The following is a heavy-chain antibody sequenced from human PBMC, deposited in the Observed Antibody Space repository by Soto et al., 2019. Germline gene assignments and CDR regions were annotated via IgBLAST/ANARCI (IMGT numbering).Heavy chain of an antibody. J-gene: IGHJ5*02. Sequence: SDSLSLTPPISAGPISSSNRWSWFRQPPGKGLEWIGEICHSGSTNYNPSLKSRVTISVDKSKNQFSLKLSSVTAADTAVYYCARVWDYYGSGSRNWFDPWGQG. CDR1: AGPISSSNR. CDR2: ICHSGST. CDR3: ARVWDYYGSGSRNWFDP. D-gene: IGHD3-10*01. V-gene: IGHV4-4*02.